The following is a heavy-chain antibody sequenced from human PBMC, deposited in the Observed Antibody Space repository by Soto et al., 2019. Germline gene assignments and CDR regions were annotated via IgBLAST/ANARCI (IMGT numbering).Heavy chain of an antibody. V-gene: IGHV3-11*01. CDR1: AYPFSDYY. D-gene: IGHD3-3*01. Sequence: GGSLRLSCPASAYPFSDYYMSWIRQAPEKGLEWISYIDTSGTKIYYADSVKGRFTITRDNAKNSLYLEMNSLRDEDTAVYYCASHYDMWSGYLSPVDYWGQGTLVTVSS. CDR3: ASHYDMWSGYLSPVDY. J-gene: IGHJ4*02. CDR2: IDTSGTKI.